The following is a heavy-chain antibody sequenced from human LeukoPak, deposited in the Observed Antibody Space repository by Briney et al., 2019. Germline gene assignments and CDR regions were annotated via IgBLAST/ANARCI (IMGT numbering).Heavy chain of an antibody. CDR2: INHSGST. CDR1: GGSFSGYY. CDR3: ARGRGGRAFDI. D-gene: IGHD3-16*01. Sequence: SETLSLTCAVDGGSFSGYYWSWIRQPLGKGLEWIGEINHSGSTNYNPSLKSRVTISVDTSKNQFSLKLSSVTAADTAVYYCARGRGGRAFDIWGQGTMVTVSS. V-gene: IGHV4-34*01. J-gene: IGHJ3*02.